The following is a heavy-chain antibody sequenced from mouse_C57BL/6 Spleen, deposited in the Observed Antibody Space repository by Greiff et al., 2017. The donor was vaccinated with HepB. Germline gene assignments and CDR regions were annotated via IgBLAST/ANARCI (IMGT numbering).Heavy chain of an antibody. Sequence: QVQLQQPGAELVKPGASVTMSCKASGYTFTSYWITWVKQRPGQGLEWIGDISPGSGSTNYNEKFKSKATLTVDTSSSTADMQRSSLTSEDSAVYYGARKGDGEGYAMDYGGQGTAGTVTA. CDR2: ISPGSGST. CDR1: GYTFTSYW. D-gene: IGHD2-3*01. J-gene: IGHJ4*01. V-gene: IGHV1-55*01. CDR3: ARKGDGEGYAMDY.